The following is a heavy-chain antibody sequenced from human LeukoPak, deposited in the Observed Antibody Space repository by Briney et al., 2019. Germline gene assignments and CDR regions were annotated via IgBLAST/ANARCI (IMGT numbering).Heavy chain of an antibody. J-gene: IGHJ4*02. CDR2: ISYDGSNK. CDR3: ARESSSGWYYFDY. CDR1: GFTFSSYA. V-gene: IGHV3-30*04. Sequence: GRSLRLSCAASGFTFSSYAMHWVRQAPGKGLEWVAVISYDGSNKYYADSVKGRFTISRDNSKNTLYLQMNSPRAEDTAVYYCARESSSGWYYFDYWGQGTLVTVSS. D-gene: IGHD6-19*01.